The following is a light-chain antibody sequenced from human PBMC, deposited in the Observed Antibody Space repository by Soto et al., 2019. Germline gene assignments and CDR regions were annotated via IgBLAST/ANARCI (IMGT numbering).Light chain of an antibody. Sequence: EIVLTQSPGNLSLSPGERATLSCRASQSISSSYLAWYQQKPGQAPRLLIYAASSRATGIPDRFSGSGSGTDFTLTITRLEPEDFAVYYCQQYGSSPPVTFGQGTKLDLK. CDR2: AAS. V-gene: IGKV3-20*01. CDR1: QSISSSY. CDR3: QQYGSSPPVT. J-gene: IGKJ2*01.